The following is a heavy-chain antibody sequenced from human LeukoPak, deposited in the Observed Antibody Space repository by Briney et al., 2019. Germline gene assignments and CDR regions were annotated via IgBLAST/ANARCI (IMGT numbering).Heavy chain of an antibody. V-gene: IGHV3-21*01. CDR2: ISSSSSYI. Sequence: PGGSLRLSCAASGFTASSNYMSWVREAPGKGLEWVSSISSSSSYIYYADSVKGRFTISRDNAKNSLYLQMNSLRAEDTAVYYCARDWGSYGDYYYYMDVWGKGTTVTVSS. J-gene: IGHJ6*03. D-gene: IGHD5-18*01. CDR1: GFTASSNY. CDR3: ARDWGSYGDYYYYMDV.